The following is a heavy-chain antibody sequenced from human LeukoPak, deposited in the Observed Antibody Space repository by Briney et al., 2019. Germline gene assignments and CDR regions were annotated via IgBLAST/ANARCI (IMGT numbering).Heavy chain of an antibody. CDR1: GFTFSSFW. Sequence: QPGGSLRLSCAASGFTFSSFWMHWVRQPPGKGLVWVSRIISDGSSTTYADSVKGRFSISRDNSKNTLYLQMNSLRAEDTAVYYCAKAQQLVPGYFDYWGQGTLVTVSS. CDR2: IISDGSST. D-gene: IGHD6-13*01. J-gene: IGHJ4*02. CDR3: AKAQQLVPGYFDY. V-gene: IGHV3-74*01.